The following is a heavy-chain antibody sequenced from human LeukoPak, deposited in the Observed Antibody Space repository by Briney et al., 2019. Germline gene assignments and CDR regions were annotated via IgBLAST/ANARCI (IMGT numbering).Heavy chain of an antibody. D-gene: IGHD4-11*01. CDR2: TDSGGST. CDR3: ARLGDYSNKD. J-gene: IGHJ4*02. Sequence: PTGGSLRLSCAASGFTVSSHYMSWVRQAPGKGLEWVSVTDSGGSTSYADSVKGRFTISRDTSKNTLYLQMNGLRAEDTAVYYCARLGDYSNKDWGQGTLVTVSS. CDR1: GFTVSSHY. V-gene: IGHV3-53*01.